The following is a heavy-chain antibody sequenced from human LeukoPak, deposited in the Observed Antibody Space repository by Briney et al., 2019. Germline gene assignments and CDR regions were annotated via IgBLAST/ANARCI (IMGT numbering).Heavy chain of an antibody. V-gene: IGHV3-15*01. D-gene: IGHD6-13*01. Sequence: GGSLRLSCAASGFTFRNAWMSWVRQAPGKGLEWVGRIKSKSDGGTTEYAAPVKGRFTISRDDSKNTVYLQMNSLKTEDTAVYYCTTDALRSRSWNFDYWGQGTLVTVSS. J-gene: IGHJ4*02. CDR3: TTDALRSRSWNFDY. CDR1: GFTFRNAW. CDR2: IKSKSDGGTT.